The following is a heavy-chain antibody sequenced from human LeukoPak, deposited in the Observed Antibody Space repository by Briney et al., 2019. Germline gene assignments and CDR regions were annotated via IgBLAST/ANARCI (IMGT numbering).Heavy chain of an antibody. J-gene: IGHJ4*02. CDR1: GFTFSSYW. V-gene: IGHV3-7*05. CDR2: IKQDGSAK. D-gene: IGHD6-19*01. Sequence: GGSLRLSCAASGFTFSSYWMNRVRQAPGRGLEWVANIKQDGSAKYYVDSVKGRFTISRDNANNSLYLQINSLRAEDTAVYFCAGCSGWSTKYWGRGTLVTVSS. CDR3: AGCSGWSTKY.